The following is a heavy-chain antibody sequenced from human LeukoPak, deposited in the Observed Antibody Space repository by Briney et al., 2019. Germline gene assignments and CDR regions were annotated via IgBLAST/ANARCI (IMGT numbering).Heavy chain of an antibody. CDR2: INPNPGDT. CDR3: ARDMWQQFDWFDP. Sequence: ASVKVSCKASGYTFTAYYMHWVRQAPGQGLEWMGWINPNPGDTNSAERFQGRVTMTRDSSISTAYFELSRLASDDTAVYYCARDMWQQFDWFDPWGQGTLVTASS. CDR1: GYTFTAYY. D-gene: IGHD6-13*01. V-gene: IGHV1-2*02. J-gene: IGHJ5*02.